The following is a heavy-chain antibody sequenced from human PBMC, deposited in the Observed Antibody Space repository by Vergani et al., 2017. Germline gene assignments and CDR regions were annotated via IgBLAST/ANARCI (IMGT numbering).Heavy chain of an antibody. CDR3: ARDFGAGYDAFDI. J-gene: IGHJ3*02. Sequence: EVQLVESGGGLVQPGGSLRLSCAASGFTFSSYWMSWVRQAPGKGLEWVANIKQGGSEKYYVDSVKGRFTISRDNAKNSLYLQMNSLRAEDTAVYYCARDFGAGYDAFDIWGQGTMVTVSS. CDR1: GFTFSSYW. CDR2: IKQGGSEK. V-gene: IGHV3-7*01. D-gene: IGHD3-10*01.